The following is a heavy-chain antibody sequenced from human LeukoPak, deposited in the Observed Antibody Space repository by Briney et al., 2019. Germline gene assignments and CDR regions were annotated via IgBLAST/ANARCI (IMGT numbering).Heavy chain of an antibody. CDR1: GYTFTSYD. CDR2: MNPNSGNT. J-gene: IGHJ6*03. D-gene: IGHD3-22*01. V-gene: IGHV1-8*03. Sequence: ASVKVSCKASGYTFTSYDINWVRQATGQGLEWMGWMNPNSGNTGYAQKFQGRVTITRNTSICTAYMELSSLRSEDTAVYYCARSSATYYCDSSGYVYYMDVWGKGTTVTVSS. CDR3: ARSSATYYCDSSGYVYYMDV.